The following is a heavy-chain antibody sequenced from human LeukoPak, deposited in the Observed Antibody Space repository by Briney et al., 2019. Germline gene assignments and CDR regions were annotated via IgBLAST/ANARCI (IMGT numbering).Heavy chain of an antibody. J-gene: IGHJ4*02. CDR3: ARDSDHWGTKYYFDY. Sequence: SETLSLTCTVSGGSISSYYWSWIRQPPGKGLEWIGHVFYTGSSNYNPSLKSRVTISVDTSKNQFSLKLSSVTAADTAVYFCARDSDHWGTKYYFDYWGQGTLVTVSS. V-gene: IGHV4-59*12. CDR2: VFYTGSS. CDR1: GGSISSYY. D-gene: IGHD3-16*01.